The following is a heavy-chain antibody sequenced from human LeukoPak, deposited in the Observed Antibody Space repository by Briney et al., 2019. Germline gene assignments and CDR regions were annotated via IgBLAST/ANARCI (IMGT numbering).Heavy chain of an antibody. CDR1: GFTFSSYA. V-gene: IGHV3-30-3*01. Sequence: GRSLRLSCAASGFTFSSYAMHWVRQAPGKGLEWVAVISYDGSNKYYADSVKGRFTISRDNSKNTLYLQMNSLRAEDTAVYYCAKDMELLYYYDSSGYIIDYWGQGTLVTVSS. D-gene: IGHD3-22*01. J-gene: IGHJ4*02. CDR2: ISYDGSNK. CDR3: AKDMELLYYYDSSGYIIDY.